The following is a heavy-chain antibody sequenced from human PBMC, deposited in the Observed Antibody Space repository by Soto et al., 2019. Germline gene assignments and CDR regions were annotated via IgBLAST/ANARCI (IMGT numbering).Heavy chain of an antibody. CDR3: ARDRYMRYCSSTSCYSLAFDI. CDR1: GYTFTSYG. CDR2: ISAYNGNT. V-gene: IGHV1-18*01. D-gene: IGHD2-2*01. J-gene: IGHJ3*02. Sequence: ASVKVSCKASGYTFTSYGISWVRQAPGQGLEWMGWISAYNGNTNYAQKLQGRVTMTTDTSTSTAYMEMRSLRSDDTAVYYCARDRYMRYCSSTSCYSLAFDIWGQGTMVTVSS.